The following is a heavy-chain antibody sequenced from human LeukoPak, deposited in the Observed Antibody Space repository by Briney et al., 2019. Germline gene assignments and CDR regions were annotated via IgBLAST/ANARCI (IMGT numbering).Heavy chain of an antibody. V-gene: IGHV4-59*12. D-gene: IGHD3-9*01. CDR3: ARGPYDILTARGYYFDY. Sequence: SETLSLTCTVSGASISNYYWSWIRQPPGKGLEWIGYIYYSGRTNYNPSLKSRVTISVDSSNNQFSLNLSSVTAADTAVYYCARGPYDILTARGYYFDYWGQGTLVTVTS. CDR2: IYYSGRT. CDR1: GASISNYY. J-gene: IGHJ4*02.